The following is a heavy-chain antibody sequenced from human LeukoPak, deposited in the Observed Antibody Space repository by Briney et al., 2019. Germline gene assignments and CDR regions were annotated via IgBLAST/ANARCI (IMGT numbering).Heavy chain of an antibody. V-gene: IGHV4-38-2*01. J-gene: IGHJ3*01. CDR2: IYYSGST. D-gene: IGHD6-19*01. Sequence: SETLSLTCAVSGYSIISSDYWGWIRQPPGKGLEWIASIYYSGSTHYNPSLKSRVTISVDTSKRQFSLNVNSVTAADTAIYYCAKNSSGSAFDVWGQGTMVTVSS. CDR1: GYSIISSDY. CDR3: AKNSSGSAFDV.